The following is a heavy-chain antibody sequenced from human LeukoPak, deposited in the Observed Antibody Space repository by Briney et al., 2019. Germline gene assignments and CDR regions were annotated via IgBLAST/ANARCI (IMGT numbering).Heavy chain of an antibody. V-gene: IGHV4-61*01. D-gene: IGHD3-16*01. Sequence: SETLSLTCTVSGYSISSGYYWSWIRQPPGKGLEWIGYIYYSGSTNYKSSLKSRVTISVGTSKNQFSLKLSSVTAADTAVYYCARETSQKGAHYMDVWGKGTTVTISS. CDR2: IYYSGST. CDR1: GYSISSGYY. J-gene: IGHJ6*03. CDR3: ARETSQKGAHYMDV.